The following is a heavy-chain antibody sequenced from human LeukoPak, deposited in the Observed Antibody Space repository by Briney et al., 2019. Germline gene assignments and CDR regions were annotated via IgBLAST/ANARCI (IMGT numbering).Heavy chain of an antibody. D-gene: IGHD3-9*01. J-gene: IGHJ4*02. Sequence: SQTLSLTCTVSGGSISSGDYYWSWIRQPPGKGLEWIGYIYYSGSTYYNPSLKSRVTISVDTSKNQFPLKLSSVTAADTAVYYCARANILTGYYHFDYWGQGTLVTVSS. CDR2: IYYSGST. CDR3: ARANILTGYYHFDY. CDR1: GGSISSGDYY. V-gene: IGHV4-30-4*01.